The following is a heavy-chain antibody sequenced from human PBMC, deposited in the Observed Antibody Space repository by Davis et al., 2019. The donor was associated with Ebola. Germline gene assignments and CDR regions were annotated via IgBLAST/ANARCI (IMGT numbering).Heavy chain of an antibody. D-gene: IGHD3-10*01. CDR3: ASGESYYPSHFDY. J-gene: IGHJ4*02. Sequence: GGSLRLSCSASGFSFSNSPMHWVRQAPGKGLEYVSAISSNGGSTSYADSVKDRFTISRDNYKDTLYLQMNSLRAEDTAVYYCASGESYYPSHFDYWGQGTLVTVSS. CDR1: GFSFSNSP. CDR2: ISSNGGST. V-gene: IGHV3-64*04.